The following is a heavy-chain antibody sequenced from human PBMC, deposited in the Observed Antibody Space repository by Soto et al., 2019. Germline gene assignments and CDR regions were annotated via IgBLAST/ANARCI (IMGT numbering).Heavy chain of an antibody. CDR2: IKSKTDGGTT. Sequence: PGGSLRLSCAASGFTFSNAWMNWVRQAPGKGLEWVGRIKSKTDGGTTDYAVPVKGRFTISRDDSKNTLYLQMNSLKTEDTAVYYCTLDGYSYGPPTGDYWGQGTLVTVSS. V-gene: IGHV3-15*07. J-gene: IGHJ4*02. D-gene: IGHD5-18*01. CDR1: GFTFSNAW. CDR3: TLDGYSYGPPTGDY.